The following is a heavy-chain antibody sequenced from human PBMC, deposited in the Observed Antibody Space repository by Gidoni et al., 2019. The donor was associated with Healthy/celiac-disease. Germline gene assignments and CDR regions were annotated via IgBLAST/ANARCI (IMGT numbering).Heavy chain of an antibody. Sequence: EVQLVESGGGLVQPGGYLQLSGAASGFTFSGSAMHWVRQASGKGLEWVGRIRSKANSYATAYAAPVKGRFTISRDDSKNTAYLQMNSLKTEDTAVYYCTANYYDSSGYNNYWGQGTLVTVSS. V-gene: IGHV3-73*02. CDR3: TANYYDSSGYNNY. CDR2: IRSKANSYAT. J-gene: IGHJ4*02. D-gene: IGHD3-22*01. CDR1: GFTFSGSA.